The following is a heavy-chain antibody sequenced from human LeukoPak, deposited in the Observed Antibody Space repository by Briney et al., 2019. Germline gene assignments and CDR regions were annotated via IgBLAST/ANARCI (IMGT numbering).Heavy chain of an antibody. CDR1: GFTFSSYA. V-gene: IGHV3-30-3*01. CDR2: ISYDGSNK. D-gene: IGHD3-9*01. J-gene: IGHJ4*02. CDR3: ARRDYDILTGPIIDY. Sequence: GRSLRLSCAASGFTFSSYAMHWVRQAPGKGLEWVAVISYDGSNKYYADSVKGRFTISRDNSKNTLYLQMNSLRAEDTAVYYCARRDYDILTGPIIDYWGQGTLVTVSS.